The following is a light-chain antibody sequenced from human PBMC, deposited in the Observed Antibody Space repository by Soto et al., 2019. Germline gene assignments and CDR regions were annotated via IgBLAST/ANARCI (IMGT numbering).Light chain of an antibody. V-gene: IGKV1-6*01. CDR1: QAIRTA. Sequence: AIQLTQSPSSLSASVGDRVTITCRASQAIRTALGWYRQRPGKVPKLLIYAASTLQSGVPSRFSGSGSGTDFTLTISSLQPEDFATYYCLLDFRYFWAFGQGTKVEIK. CDR3: LLDFRYFWA. CDR2: AAS. J-gene: IGKJ1*01.